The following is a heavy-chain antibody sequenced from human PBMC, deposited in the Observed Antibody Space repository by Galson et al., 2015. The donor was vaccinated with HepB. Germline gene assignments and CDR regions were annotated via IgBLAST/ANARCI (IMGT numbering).Heavy chain of an antibody. CDR2: IRYDGSNK. V-gene: IGHV3-30*02. CDR1: GFTFSSYG. D-gene: IGHD6-13*01. Sequence: SLRLSCAASGFTFSSYGMHWVRQAPGKGLEWVAFIRYDGSNKYYVDSVKGRFTISRDNSKNTLYLQMNSLRAEDTAVYYCAKGQQLVPEDYFDYWGQGTLVTVSS. J-gene: IGHJ4*02. CDR3: AKGQQLVPEDYFDY.